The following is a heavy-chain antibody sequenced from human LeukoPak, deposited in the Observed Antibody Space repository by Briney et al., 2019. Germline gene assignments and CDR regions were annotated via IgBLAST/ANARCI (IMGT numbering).Heavy chain of an antibody. CDR1: GFSVSSSCYY. CDR2: IYYSAST. V-gene: IGHV4-61*01. J-gene: IGHJ4*02. CDR3: ARTDIGRSHDY. D-gene: IGHD5-12*01. Sequence: SETLSLTCTVSGFSVSSSCYYWSCIRQPQGKGLEWIEYIYYSASTNYNPSLKSRVSISLVTSKNQSSLKLSSVTAADTAVNYCARTDIGRSHDYWGQGTLVTVSS.